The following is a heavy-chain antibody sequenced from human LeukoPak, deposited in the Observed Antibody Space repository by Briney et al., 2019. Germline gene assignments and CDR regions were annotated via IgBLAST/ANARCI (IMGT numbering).Heavy chain of an antibody. CDR3: AKKWGVGTTTLDYFDY. CDR1: GLTFSNYA. Sequence: SGGSLRLSCAASGLTFSNYAMSWVRQAPGKGLEWVSGISGSGGSTYYADSVKGRFTISRDNSKNTLYLQMNSLTDEDTAVYYCAKKWGVGTTTLDYFDYWGQGTLVTVSS. J-gene: IGHJ4*02. D-gene: IGHD1-26*01. CDR2: ISGSGGST. V-gene: IGHV3-23*01.